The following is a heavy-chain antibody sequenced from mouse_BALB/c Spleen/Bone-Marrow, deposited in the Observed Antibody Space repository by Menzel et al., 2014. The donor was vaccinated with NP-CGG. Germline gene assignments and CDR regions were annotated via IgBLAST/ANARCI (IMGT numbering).Heavy chain of an antibody. CDR1: GFTFTDYY. Sequence: EVQLVESGGGLVQPGGSLRLPCATSGFTFTDYYMSWVRQPPGKALEWLGFIRNKADGYTTEYSASVKGRFTISRDNSQSILFLQMNTLRTEDSAIYYCARVYFDDYEAWFAYWGQGTLVTVSA. CDR2: IRNKADGYTT. V-gene: IGHV7-3*02. CDR3: ARVYFDDYEAWFAY. D-gene: IGHD2-13*01. J-gene: IGHJ3*01.